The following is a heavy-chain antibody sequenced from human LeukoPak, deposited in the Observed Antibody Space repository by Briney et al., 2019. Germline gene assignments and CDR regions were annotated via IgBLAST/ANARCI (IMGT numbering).Heavy chain of an antibody. D-gene: IGHD3-22*01. CDR1: GYSFTSYW. CDR2: IYPGDSDT. CDR3: ARHTVHYSSGYAFDI. J-gene: IGHJ3*02. Sequence: GESLKISCKGSGYSFTSYWIGWVRQMPGKGLEWMGIIYPGDSDTRYRPSFQGQVIISADKSISTAYLQWSSLKASDTAMYYCARHTVHYSSGYAFDIWGQGTMVTASS. V-gene: IGHV5-51*01.